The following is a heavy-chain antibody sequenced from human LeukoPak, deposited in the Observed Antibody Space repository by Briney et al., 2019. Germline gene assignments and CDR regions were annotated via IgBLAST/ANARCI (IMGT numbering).Heavy chain of an antibody. J-gene: IGHJ3*02. Sequence: SETLSLTCTVSGGSISSSSYYWGWIRQPPGKGLEWIGSIYYSGSTYYNPSLKSRVTISVDTSKNQFSLKLSSVTAADTAVYYCARDPRPLPGAFDIWGQGTMVTVSS. CDR2: IYYSGST. D-gene: IGHD2-15*01. CDR3: ARDPRPLPGAFDI. CDR1: GGSISSSSYY. V-gene: IGHV4-39*07.